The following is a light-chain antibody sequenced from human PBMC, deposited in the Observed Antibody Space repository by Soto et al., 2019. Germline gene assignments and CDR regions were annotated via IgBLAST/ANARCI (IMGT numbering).Light chain of an antibody. J-gene: IGLJ1*01. CDR3: QSYDSSLSGSKV. CDR1: SSNIRAGFD. V-gene: IGLV1-40*01. CDR2: GNS. Sequence: QSVLTQPPSVSGAPGQRVTISCTGSSSNIRAGFDVHWYQQVPGTAPKLLIYGNSNRPSGVPDRFSGSKSGTSASLAITGLQAEDEADYYCQSYDSSLSGSKVFGTGTRSPS.